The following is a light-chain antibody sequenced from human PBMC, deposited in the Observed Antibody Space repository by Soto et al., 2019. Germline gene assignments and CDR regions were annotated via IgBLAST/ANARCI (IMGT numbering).Light chain of an antibody. CDR3: QQRSNWLTWT. J-gene: IGKJ1*01. V-gene: IGKV3-11*01. CDR1: QSISSN. Sequence: ETVMTQSPATLSVSPGERATLSCRASQSISSNLAWYQQKPGQAPRLLIYDASNRATGIPARFSGSGSGTDFTLTISSLQPEDFAVYYCQQRSNWLTWTFGQGTKVDIK. CDR2: DAS.